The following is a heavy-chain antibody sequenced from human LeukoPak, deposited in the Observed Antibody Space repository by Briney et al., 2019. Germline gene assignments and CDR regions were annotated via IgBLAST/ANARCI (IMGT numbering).Heavy chain of an antibody. D-gene: IGHD5/OR15-5a*01. CDR2: IYYTGST. V-gene: IGHV4-59*01. CDR1: GGSINSYF. Sequence: PSETLSLTCAVSGGSINSYFWSWIRQPPGKGLEWIGSIYYTGSTNYNPSLKSRVTISGDTSKNQHSMKLSSLTAADTAVYFCARDRVSGRNWFDPSGQGTLVTVSA. CDR3: ARDRVSGRNWFDP. J-gene: IGHJ5*02.